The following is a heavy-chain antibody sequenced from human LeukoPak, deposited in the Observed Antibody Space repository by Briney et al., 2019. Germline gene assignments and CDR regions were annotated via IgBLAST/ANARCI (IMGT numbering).Heavy chain of an antibody. CDR1: GFTFNIYA. D-gene: IGHD3-10*01. J-gene: IGHJ4*02. CDR3: ARDYFGSGSYPH. CDR2: ISSSGSYT. V-gene: IGHV3-21*01. Sequence: GGSLRLSCAASGFTFNIYAMNWVRQAPGKGLEWVSSISSSGSYTYYGDSVKGRLTISRDNAKNSLFLQMNSLRAEDTAVYYCARDYFGSGSYPHWGQGTLVTVSS.